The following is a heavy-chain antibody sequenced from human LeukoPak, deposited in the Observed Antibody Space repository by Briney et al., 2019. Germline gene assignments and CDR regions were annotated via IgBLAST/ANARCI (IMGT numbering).Heavy chain of an antibody. D-gene: IGHD2/OR15-2a*01. CDR2: IDPSGTT. CDR1: GCSISILSY. Sequence: PSETLSLTCAASGCSISILSYWDWIRQSPGKGLEWIGTIDPSGTTFYSPSLRSRVTLSVDTSKIHFSLYLSCVTAADTAVYYYAREVQSYYDNSTDEKRDYSFDFWGRGTLVTVSS. V-gene: IGHV4-38-2*02. CDR3: AREVQSYYDNSTDEKRDYSFDF. J-gene: IGHJ4*02.